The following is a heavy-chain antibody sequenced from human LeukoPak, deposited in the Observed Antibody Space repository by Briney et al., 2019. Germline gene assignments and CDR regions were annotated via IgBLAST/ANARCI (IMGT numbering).Heavy chain of an antibody. CDR1: GGSFSGYY. CDR2: INHSGST. Sequence: PSETLSLTCAVYGGSFSGYYWSWIRQPPGKGLEWIGEINHSGSTNYNPSLKSRVTISVDTSKNQFSLKLSSVTAADTAVYYCATRGFGGVIASPSRYFDYWGQGTLVTVSS. CDR3: ATRGFGGVIASPSRYFDY. V-gene: IGHV4-34*01. D-gene: IGHD3-16*02. J-gene: IGHJ4*02.